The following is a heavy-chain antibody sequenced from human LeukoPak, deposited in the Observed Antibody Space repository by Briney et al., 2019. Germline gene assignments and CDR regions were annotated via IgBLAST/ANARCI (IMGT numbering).Heavy chain of an antibody. D-gene: IGHD3-10*01. CDR1: GYSFTRSW. CDR2: IYPGDSDT. Sequence: RGESLKISCQGSGYSFTRSWIGWVRQMPGKGLEWMGIIYPGDSDTRYSPSFQGQVTISADKSISTVYLQWSSLKASDTAMYYCARRFGESFDYWGQGTLVTVSS. CDR3: ARRFGESFDY. J-gene: IGHJ4*02. V-gene: IGHV5-51*01.